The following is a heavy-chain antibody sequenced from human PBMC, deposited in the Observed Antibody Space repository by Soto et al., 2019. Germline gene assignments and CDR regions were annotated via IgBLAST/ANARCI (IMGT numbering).Heavy chain of an antibody. CDR3: AHSLGRFGELLFTSFDY. CDR2: IYWDDDK. Sequence: SGPTLVNPTQTLTLTCTFSGFSLTTSGVGVGWIRQPPGKALEWLALIYWDDDKRYSPSLKSRLTITKDTSKNQLVLTMTNMDPVDTATYYCAHSLGRFGELLFTSFDYWGQGTLVTVSS. D-gene: IGHD3-10*01. CDR1: GFSLTTSGVG. V-gene: IGHV2-5*02. J-gene: IGHJ4*02.